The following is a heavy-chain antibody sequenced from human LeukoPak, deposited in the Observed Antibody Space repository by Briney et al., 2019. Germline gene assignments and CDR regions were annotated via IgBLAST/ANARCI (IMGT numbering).Heavy chain of an antibody. Sequence: GGSLRLSCAASGFIFSTYTMHWVRQAPGKGLEWVAIISHDGDNNYYADSVKGRFTISRDNSKNTLYLQMNSLRAEDSAVYYCAREGEQLRYFDYWGQGTLVTVSS. D-gene: IGHD2-2*01. V-gene: IGHV3-30-3*01. CDR1: GFIFSTYT. CDR3: AREGEQLRYFDY. J-gene: IGHJ4*02. CDR2: ISHDGDNN.